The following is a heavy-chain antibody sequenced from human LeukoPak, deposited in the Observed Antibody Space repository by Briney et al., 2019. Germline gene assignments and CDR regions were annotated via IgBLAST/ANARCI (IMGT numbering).Heavy chain of an antibody. CDR3: ARDVIAAAGFDY. CDR2: ISSSGSTI. D-gene: IGHD6-13*01. V-gene: IGHV3-48*03. Sequence: GGSLRLSCAASGFTFSSYEMNWVRQAPGKGLEWVSYISSSGSTIYYADSVKGRFTISRDNAKNSLYLQMNSLRAKDTAVYYCARDVIAAAGFDYWGQGTLVTVSS. J-gene: IGHJ4*02. CDR1: GFTFSSYE.